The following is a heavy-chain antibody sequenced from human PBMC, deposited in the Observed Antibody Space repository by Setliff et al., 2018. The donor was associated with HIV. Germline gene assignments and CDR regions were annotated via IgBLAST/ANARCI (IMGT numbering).Heavy chain of an antibody. Sequence: SETLSLTCAVYGASFSDYYWSWIRQPPGKGLEWIGEIFHSGSTTYNPSLKSRVTISVDMSKNQFSLNLSSVTAADTAVYYCARLLRSGYSTTWYEGGAAWWFDPWGQGTLVTSP. D-gene: IGHD6-13*01. CDR3: ARLLRSGYSTTWYEGGAAWWFDP. J-gene: IGHJ5*02. CDR1: GASFSDYY. V-gene: IGHV4-34*12. CDR2: IFHSGST.